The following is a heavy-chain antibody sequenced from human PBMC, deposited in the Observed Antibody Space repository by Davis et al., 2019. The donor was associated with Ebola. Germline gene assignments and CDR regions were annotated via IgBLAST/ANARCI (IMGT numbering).Heavy chain of an antibody. Sequence: GGSLRLSCAASGFTFSTYGMHWVRQAPGKGLEWVAVISYDGSYQNTGDSVRGRFTISRDNSKNTLYLQMNSLRPEDTAVYYCARSGLSFGVVKYHYGMDVWGKGTTVTVSS. D-gene: IGHD3-3*01. V-gene: IGHV3-30*03. J-gene: IGHJ6*04. CDR1: GFTFSTYG. CDR3: ARSGLSFGVVKYHYGMDV. CDR2: ISYDGSYQ.